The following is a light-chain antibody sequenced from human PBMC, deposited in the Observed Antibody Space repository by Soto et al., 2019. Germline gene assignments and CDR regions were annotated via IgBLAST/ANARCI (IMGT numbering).Light chain of an antibody. CDR2: DAS. V-gene: IGKV3-11*01. CDR1: QSVSSY. Sequence: EIVLTQSPATLSLSPGERATLSCRASQSVSSYLVWYQQKPGQAPRLLLYDASNRATGIPARFSGSGSGTDFTLTISSLEPEDFAFYYCQQRSNWLTFGGGTKVEVE. J-gene: IGKJ4*01. CDR3: QQRSNWLT.